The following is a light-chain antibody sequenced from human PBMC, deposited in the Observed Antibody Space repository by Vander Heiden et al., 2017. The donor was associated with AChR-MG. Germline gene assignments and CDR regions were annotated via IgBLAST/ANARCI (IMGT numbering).Light chain of an antibody. CDR3: QSYDNGLSGWV. CDR2: RSV. V-gene: IGLV1-40*01. J-gene: IGLJ3*02. CDR1: NYNIGAGYG. Sequence: QSVLTQPPSVSWAPGPRVTIPCVGTNYNIGAGYGVQWYRHLPGAAPKVLIFRSVDRPSGVPDRFSGSKSGTSASLAITGLQAEDEAVYYCQSYDNGLSGWVFGGGTKVTVL.